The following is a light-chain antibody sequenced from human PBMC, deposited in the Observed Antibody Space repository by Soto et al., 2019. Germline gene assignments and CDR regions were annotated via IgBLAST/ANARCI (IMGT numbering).Light chain of an antibody. V-gene: IGKV3-11*01. Sequence: EIVLTQSPATLSLSPGERATLSCRASQSVSSYLAWYQHKPGQAPRLLIYDASNRATGIPARFSGSGSGTDFTLTISSLEPEDFAVYYCQQRTDWPPAVTFGQGTGLEIK. CDR2: DAS. J-gene: IGKJ5*01. CDR3: QQRTDWPPAVT. CDR1: QSVSSY.